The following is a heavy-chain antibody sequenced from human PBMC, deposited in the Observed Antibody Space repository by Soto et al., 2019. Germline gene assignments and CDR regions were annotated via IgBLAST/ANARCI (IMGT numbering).Heavy chain of an antibody. D-gene: IGHD3-3*01. V-gene: IGHV3-7*03. CDR1: GFTFSSYW. Sequence: GGSLRLSCAASGFTFSSYWMSWVRQAPGKGLEWVANIKQDGGEKDYVDSVKGRFTISRDNAKNSLYLQMNSLRAEDTALYYCAKDKRPGGFGVVTQDAFDIWGQGTMVTVSS. J-gene: IGHJ3*02. CDR2: IKQDGGEK. CDR3: AKDKRPGGFGVVTQDAFDI.